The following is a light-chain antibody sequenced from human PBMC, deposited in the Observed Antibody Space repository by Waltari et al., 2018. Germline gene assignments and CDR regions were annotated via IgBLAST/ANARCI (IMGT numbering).Light chain of an antibody. CDR2: AAS. CDR3: QQYYHTRQIT. Sequence: DIQMTQSPSSLSASVCDRVTITRRGSQGVSNSLARYQQKPGKAPKLLLSAASTLESGVPSRFRGSGSGTDYTLTISSLQPEDFATYYCQQYYHTRQITFGPGTKVDFK. J-gene: IGKJ3*01. V-gene: IGKV1-NL1*01. CDR1: QGVSNS.